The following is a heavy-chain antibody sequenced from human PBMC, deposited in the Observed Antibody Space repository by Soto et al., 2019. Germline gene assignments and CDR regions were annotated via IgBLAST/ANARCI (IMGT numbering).Heavy chain of an antibody. J-gene: IGHJ6*02. CDR3: APLSVSLSGPYGIHV. CDR1: GYSVTSSDYY. V-gene: IGHV4-39*01. CDR2: MFYSGLT. Sequence: SETLSLTCSVPGYSVTSSDYYWAWIRQPPGKGLEWIGSMFYSGLTYYNPSLKSRVTLSVDTSKNQFSVRLNSVTAADTAVYYCAPLSVSLSGPYGIHVWGQGTTVTVSS. D-gene: IGHD2-15*01.